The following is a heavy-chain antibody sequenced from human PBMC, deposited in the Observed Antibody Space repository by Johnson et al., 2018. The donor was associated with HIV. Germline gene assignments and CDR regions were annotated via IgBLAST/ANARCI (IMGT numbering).Heavy chain of an antibody. CDR1: GFTFSSYG. V-gene: IGHV3-30*18. D-gene: IGHD6-6*01. Sequence: QVQLVESGGGVVQPGRSLRLSCAASGFTFSSYGMHWVRQAPGKGLEWVAVISYDGSNKYYADSVKGRFTISRDNSKNTLYLQMNSLRDEDTAVYYCAKGGEYSSSWRAFDIGGQGTMVTVSS. CDR3: AKGGEYSSSWRAFDI. J-gene: IGHJ3*02. CDR2: ISYDGSNK.